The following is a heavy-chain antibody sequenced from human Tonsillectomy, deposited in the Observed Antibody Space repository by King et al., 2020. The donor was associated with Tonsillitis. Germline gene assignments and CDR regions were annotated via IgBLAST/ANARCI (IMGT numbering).Heavy chain of an antibody. CDR1: GFTFSSYA. Sequence: DVQLVESGGGLVQPGGSLRLSCAASGFTFSSYAMTWVRQAPGKGLEWVSAISGNSGSTYYADSVKGRFTISRDNSKNTLYLQMNSLRAEDTAIYYCAKLGYSSGWYGYFDYCGQGALVTVSS. CDR3: AKLGYSSGWYGYFDY. D-gene: IGHD6-19*01. CDR2: ISGNSGST. J-gene: IGHJ4*02. V-gene: IGHV3-23*04.